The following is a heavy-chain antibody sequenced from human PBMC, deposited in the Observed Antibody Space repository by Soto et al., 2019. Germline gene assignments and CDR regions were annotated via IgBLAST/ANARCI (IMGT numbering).Heavy chain of an antibody. V-gene: IGHV3-74*01. CDR2: IDHDGPT. CDR3: ATGRGDLLY. D-gene: IGHD3-10*01. J-gene: IGHJ4*02. Sequence: EVQLVESGGGLVQPGGSLRLSCAGSGFIFSNYWMHWVRQAPGKGLEWVSRIDHDGPTDYADSVRGRFIISRDNAENTLYLQMNSLGTEDTAVYYCATGRGDLLYWGQGTRVTVSS. CDR1: GFIFSNYW.